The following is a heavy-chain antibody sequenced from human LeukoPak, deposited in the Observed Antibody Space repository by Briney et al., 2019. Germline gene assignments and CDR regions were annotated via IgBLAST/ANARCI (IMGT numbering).Heavy chain of an antibody. V-gene: IGHV4-38-2*02. J-gene: IGHJ4*02. CDR1: GYSISSGYY. D-gene: IGHD3-10*01. CDR2: ISYSGST. CDR3: ARSRHYYGSGSYYPF. Sequence: SETLSLTCTVSGYSISSGYYWGWIRQPPGKGLEWIGSISYSGSTYYNPSLKSRVTISVDTSKNQFSLKLSSVTAADTAVYYCARSRHYYGSGSYYPFWGQGTLVTVSS.